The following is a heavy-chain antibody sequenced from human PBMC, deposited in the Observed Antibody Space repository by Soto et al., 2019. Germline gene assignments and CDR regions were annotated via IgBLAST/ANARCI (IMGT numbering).Heavy chain of an antibody. CDR2: IYYSGST. V-gene: IGHV4-59*01. D-gene: IGHD5-12*01. Sequence: PSETLSLTCTVSGGSISSYYWIWIRQPPWKGLEWIVYIYYSGSTNYNPSLKSRVTISVDTSKNQFSLKLSSVTAADTAVYYCARDLTGYDYWGQGTLVTVSS. J-gene: IGHJ4*02. CDR3: ARDLTGYDY. CDR1: GGSISSYY.